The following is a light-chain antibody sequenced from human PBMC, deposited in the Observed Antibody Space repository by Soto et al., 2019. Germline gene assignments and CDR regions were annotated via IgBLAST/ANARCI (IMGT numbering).Light chain of an antibody. Sequence: QSVLTERLSASGTHGQRVTISCSGGISNIGSNPVYWHQHLPGTAPKLLVYRNTQRPSGVPDRFSDSKSGTSAFLAISGLRSEDEADYYCAAWDDRLSAYVFGTGTKVTVL. CDR1: ISNIGSNP. J-gene: IGLJ1*01. CDR2: RNT. CDR3: AAWDDRLSAYV. V-gene: IGLV1-47*01.